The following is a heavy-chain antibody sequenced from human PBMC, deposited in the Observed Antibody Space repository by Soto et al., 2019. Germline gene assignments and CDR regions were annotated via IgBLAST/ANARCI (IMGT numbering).Heavy chain of an antibody. V-gene: IGHV4-30-4*01. D-gene: IGHD3-10*01. CDR2: TYYSGST. J-gene: IGHJ5*01. CDR3: ARIIMYYYRLDS. Sequence: SETLSLTCTVSGASINSGDYYWSWIRQPPGKGLEWIGHTYYSGSTYYNPSLRGRAGISVDTSKSQVSLKLTSVTAADTSVYFCARIIMYYYRLDSWGQGALVTVSS. CDR1: GASINSGDYY.